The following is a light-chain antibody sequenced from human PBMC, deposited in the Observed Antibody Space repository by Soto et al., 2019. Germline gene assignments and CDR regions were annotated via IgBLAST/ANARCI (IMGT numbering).Light chain of an antibody. CDR1: QSVSSY. CDR2: DAS. J-gene: IGKJ2*01. V-gene: IGKV3-11*01. CDR3: QQRSNWPPT. Sequence: EIVLTQSPATLSLSPGARATLPCMASQSVSSYLAWYQQKPGQAPRLLIYDASNRATGIPARFSGSGSGTDFTLTISSLEPEDFAVYYCQQRSNWPPTFGQGTKLEIK.